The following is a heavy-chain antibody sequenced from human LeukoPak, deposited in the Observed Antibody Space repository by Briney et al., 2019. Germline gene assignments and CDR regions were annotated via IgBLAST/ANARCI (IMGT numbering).Heavy chain of an antibody. D-gene: IGHD1-26*01. CDR3: ATANSGSYQGSFDY. J-gene: IGHJ4*02. Sequence: SETLSLTCTVSGVSISSYYWSWIRQPPGKGLEWIGYIYYSGNTNYNPSLKSRVTISVDTSKNQFSLKLSSVTAADTAVYYCATANSGSYQGSFDYWGQGTLVTVSS. CDR1: GVSISSYY. V-gene: IGHV4-59*08. CDR2: IYYSGNT.